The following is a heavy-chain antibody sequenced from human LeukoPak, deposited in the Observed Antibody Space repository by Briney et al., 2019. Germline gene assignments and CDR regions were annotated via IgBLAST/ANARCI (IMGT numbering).Heavy chain of an antibody. D-gene: IGHD3-22*01. J-gene: IGHJ4*02. Sequence: SETLSLTCAVYGGSFSGYYWSWIRQPPGKGLEWIGEINHSGSANYNPSLKSRVTIPVDTSKNQFSLKLSSVTAADTAVYYCASFRTILPYYYDSSGSDYWGQGTLVTVSS. CDR1: GGSFSGYY. CDR3: ASFRTILPYYYDSSGSDY. V-gene: IGHV4-34*01. CDR2: INHSGSA.